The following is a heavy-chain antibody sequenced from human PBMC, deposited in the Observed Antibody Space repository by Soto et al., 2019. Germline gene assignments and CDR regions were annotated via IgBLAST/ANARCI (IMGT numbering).Heavy chain of an antibody. D-gene: IGHD4-17*01. CDR3: ARGPTVTQAFDY. V-gene: IGHV4-31*11. CDR1: GDSFTNGGYY. Sequence: PSETLSLTCAVSGDSFTNGGYYWSWIRQHPGKGLEWIGYIYYSGSTYYNPSLKSRVTISVDTSKNQFSLKLSSVTAADTAVYYCARGPTVTQAFDYWGQGTLVTVSS. J-gene: IGHJ4*02. CDR2: IYYSGST.